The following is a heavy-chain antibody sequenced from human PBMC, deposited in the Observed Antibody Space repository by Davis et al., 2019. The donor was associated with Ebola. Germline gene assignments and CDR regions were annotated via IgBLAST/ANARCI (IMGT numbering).Heavy chain of an antibody. Sequence: PGGSLRLSCRVSGFTFGDYAINWVRQAPGKGLEWVSAISGSGGSTYYADSVKGRFTISRDNSKKTLYLQMNSLRAEDTAVYYCAKSGLSFGVVKYHYGMDVWGKGTTVTVSS. CDR2: ISGSGGST. D-gene: IGHD3-3*01. CDR3: AKSGLSFGVVKYHYGMDV. V-gene: IGHV3-23*01. CDR1: GFTFGDYA. J-gene: IGHJ6*04.